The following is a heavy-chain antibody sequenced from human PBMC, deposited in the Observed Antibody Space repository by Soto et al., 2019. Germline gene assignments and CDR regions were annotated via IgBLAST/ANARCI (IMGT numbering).Heavy chain of an antibody. V-gene: IGHV4-39*01. D-gene: IGHD6-13*01. Sequence: SETLSLTCTVSGGSISSSSYYWGWIRQPPGKGLEWIGSIYYSGSTYYNPSLKSRVTISVDTSKNQFSLKLSSVTAADTAVYYCARHVGYSSSVVHDAFDIWGQGTMVTVSS. J-gene: IGHJ3*02. CDR1: GGSISSSSYY. CDR2: IYYSGST. CDR3: ARHVGYSSSVVHDAFDI.